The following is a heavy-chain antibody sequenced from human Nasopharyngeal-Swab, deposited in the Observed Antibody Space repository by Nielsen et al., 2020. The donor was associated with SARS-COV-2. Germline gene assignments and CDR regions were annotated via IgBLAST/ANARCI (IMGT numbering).Heavy chain of an antibody. Sequence: SETLSLTCTVSGGSIRSSSYYWGWIRQPPGKGLEWIGSIYYTGNTYYNPSLKSRLTMLIDTSNNQFSLKLNSVTAADTAVYYCARDRESSGYYQTFDYWGQGTLVTVSS. CDR2: IYYTGNT. D-gene: IGHD3-22*01. J-gene: IGHJ4*02. V-gene: IGHV4-39*07. CDR3: ARDRESSGYYQTFDY. CDR1: GGSIRSSSYY.